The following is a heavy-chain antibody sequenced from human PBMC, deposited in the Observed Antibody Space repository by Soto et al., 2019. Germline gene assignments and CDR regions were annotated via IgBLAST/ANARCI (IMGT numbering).Heavy chain of an antibody. CDR3: ARRPGLDYGDV. V-gene: IGHV1-69*02. D-gene: IGHD4-17*01. CDR2: IIPVLGIP. CDR1: GGTFSSYT. J-gene: IGHJ4*02. Sequence: GASVKVSCKTSGGTFSSYTITWVRQAPGQGLEWMGRIIPVLGIPNYAQKFQGRVTITADKSTSTAYMELSSLRSEDTAVYYCARRPGLDYGDVWGQGTLVTVSS.